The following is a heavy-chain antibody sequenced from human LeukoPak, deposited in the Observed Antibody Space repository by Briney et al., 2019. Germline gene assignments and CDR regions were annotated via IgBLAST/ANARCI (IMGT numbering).Heavy chain of an antibody. Sequence: SETLSLTCTVSGGSISSSSYYWGWIRQPPGKGLEWIGSIYYSGSTYYNPSLKSRVTISVDTSKNQFSLKLSSVTAADTAVYYCARHVRAVAGRVDYWGQGTLVTVSS. V-gene: IGHV4-39*01. CDR2: IYYSGST. CDR1: GGSISSSSYY. J-gene: IGHJ4*02. D-gene: IGHD6-19*01. CDR3: ARHVRAVAGRVDY.